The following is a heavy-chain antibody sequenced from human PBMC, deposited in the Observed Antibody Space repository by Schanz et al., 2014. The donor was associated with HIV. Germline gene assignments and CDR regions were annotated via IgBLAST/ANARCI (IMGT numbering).Heavy chain of an antibody. V-gene: IGHV3-23*01. CDR3: ANTEFPYSSSSDYYYGMDV. CDR2: ISGSGGTT. CDR1: GFSFSNYA. Sequence: EVQLLESGGHLVQPGGSLRLSCAASGFSFSNYAMTWVRQAPGKGLDWVSLISGSGGTTFYADSVKGRFTISRDNSKNTLYLQMNSLRAEDTAVYFCANTEFPYSSSSDYYYGMDVWGQGTTVTVSS. D-gene: IGHD6-6*01. J-gene: IGHJ6*02.